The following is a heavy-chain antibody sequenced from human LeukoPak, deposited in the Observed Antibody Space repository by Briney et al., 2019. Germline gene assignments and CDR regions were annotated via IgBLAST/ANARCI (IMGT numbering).Heavy chain of an antibody. Sequence: PGGSLRLSCAVSGSTFSSSDMHWVRQATGKGLEWVAGIGTAGDTYHSSSVKGRFTISRENAKDSLYLQMNSLRAGDTAVYICVRQQVAGTGDYGMDVWGQGTTVTVSS. J-gene: IGHJ6*02. CDR3: VRQQVAGTGDYGMDV. CDR2: IGTAGDT. CDR1: GSTFSSSD. V-gene: IGHV3-13*01. D-gene: IGHD6-19*01.